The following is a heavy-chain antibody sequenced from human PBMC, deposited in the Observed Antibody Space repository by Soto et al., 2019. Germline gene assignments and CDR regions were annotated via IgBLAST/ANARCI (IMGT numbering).Heavy chain of an antibody. CDR2: TYYRSKWYN. CDR3: ARAALRLSFPDYYYYGMDV. D-gene: IGHD5-12*01. J-gene: IGHJ6*04. V-gene: IGHV6-1*01. Sequence: SQTLSLTCAISGDSVSSNSAAWNWIRQSPSRGLEWLGRTYYRSKWYNDYAVSVKSRITINPDTSKNQFSLQLNSVTPEDTAVYYCARAALRLSFPDYYYYGMDVWGKGSTVTVSS. CDR1: GDSVSSNSAA.